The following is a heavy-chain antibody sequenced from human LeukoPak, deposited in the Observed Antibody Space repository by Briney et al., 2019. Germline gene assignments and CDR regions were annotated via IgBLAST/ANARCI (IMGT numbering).Heavy chain of an antibody. J-gene: IGHJ4*02. CDR1: GYTFTTYY. Sequence: PGASVKVSCKASGYTFTTYYMHWMRQAPGQGPEWMGIINPRGDSTDYSQKFQGRITMTSDTSTSTVYMELSSLRSDDTAVYFCARVGSAAATADYWGQGTLVTVSS. CDR3: ARVGSAAATADY. D-gene: IGHD6-25*01. V-gene: IGHV1-46*01. CDR2: INPRGDST.